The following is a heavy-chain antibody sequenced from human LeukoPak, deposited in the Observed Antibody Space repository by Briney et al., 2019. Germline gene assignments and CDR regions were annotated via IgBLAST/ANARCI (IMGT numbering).Heavy chain of an antibody. Sequence: SETLSLTCTVSGGSISSYYWSWIRQPAGKGLEWIGRIYTSGSTNYNPSLKSRVTISVDTSKNQFSLKLSSVTAADTAVYYCARVNYDILTGYSGYAFDIWGQGTMVTVSS. D-gene: IGHD3-9*01. CDR3: ARVNYDILTGYSGYAFDI. CDR1: GGSISSYY. J-gene: IGHJ3*02. CDR2: IYTSGST. V-gene: IGHV4-4*07.